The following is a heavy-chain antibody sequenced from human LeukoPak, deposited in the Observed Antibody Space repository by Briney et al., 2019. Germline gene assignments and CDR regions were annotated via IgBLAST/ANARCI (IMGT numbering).Heavy chain of an antibody. Sequence: GGSLRLSCAASGFTFSSYSMNWVRQAPGKGLEWVSSISSSSSYIYYADSVKGRFTISRDNAKNSLYLQMNSLRAEDTAVYYCARGDYCSGGSCYFTYYYYGMDVWGQGTTVTVSS. CDR2: ISSSSSYI. V-gene: IGHV3-21*01. J-gene: IGHJ6*02. D-gene: IGHD2-15*01. CDR1: GFTFSSYS. CDR3: ARGDYCSGGSCYFTYYYYGMDV.